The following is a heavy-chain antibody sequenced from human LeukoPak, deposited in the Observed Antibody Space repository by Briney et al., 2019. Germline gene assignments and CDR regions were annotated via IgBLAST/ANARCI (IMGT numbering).Heavy chain of an antibody. Sequence: SETLSLTCTVSGYSISSGYYWGWIRQPPGKGLEWIGNIYHSGSTYYNPSLKSRVTISVDTSKNQFSLKLSSVTAADTAVYYCARHFDRLGYCSSTSCSLDCWGQGTLVTVSS. CDR1: GYSISSGYY. J-gene: IGHJ4*02. V-gene: IGHV4-38-2*02. D-gene: IGHD2-2*01. CDR3: ARHFDRLGYCSSTSCSLDC. CDR2: IYHSGST.